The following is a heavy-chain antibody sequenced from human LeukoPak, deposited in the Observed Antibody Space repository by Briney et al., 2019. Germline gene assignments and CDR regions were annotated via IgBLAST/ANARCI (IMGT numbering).Heavy chain of an antibody. CDR2: ISSSSSYI. CDR3: ARVGGAGTYYGMDV. V-gene: IGHV3-21*01. J-gene: IGHJ6*02. D-gene: IGHD3-16*01. Sequence: GGSLRLSCAASGFTFSSYSMNWVRQAPGKGLEWVSSISSSSSYIYYADSVKGRFTISRDNAKNSLYLQMNSLRAEDTAVYYCARVGGAGTYYGMDVWGQGTTVTVSS. CDR1: GFTFSSYS.